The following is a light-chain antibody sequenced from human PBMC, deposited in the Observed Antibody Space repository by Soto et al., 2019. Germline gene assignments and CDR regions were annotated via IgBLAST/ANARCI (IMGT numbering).Light chain of an antibody. CDR3: SSYTSSSCV. CDR2: DVR. J-gene: IGLJ1*01. V-gene: IGLV2-14*01. Sequence: QSALTQPASVSGSPGQSITISCTGTSSDVGGYNYVSWYQQHPGKAPKLMIYDVRNRPSGVSNRFSGSKSGNTYSLTISSLQAEDEADYYCSSYTSSSCVFGTGTKLTVL. CDR1: SSDVGGYNY.